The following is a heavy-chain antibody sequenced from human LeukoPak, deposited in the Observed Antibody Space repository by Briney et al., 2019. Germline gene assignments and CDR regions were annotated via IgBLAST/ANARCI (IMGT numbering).Heavy chain of an antibody. V-gene: IGHV3-11*04. Sequence: GGSLRLSCAVSGFTFSDYYMSWIRQAPGKGLEWVSYISSSGSTIYYADSVKGRFTISRDNAKNSLYLQMNSLRAEDTAVYYCARETLIKYSSGWVGAAFDFWGQGTMVTVSS. CDR3: ARETLIKYSSGWVGAAFDF. J-gene: IGHJ3*01. CDR2: ISSSGSTI. CDR1: GFTFSDYY. D-gene: IGHD6-19*01.